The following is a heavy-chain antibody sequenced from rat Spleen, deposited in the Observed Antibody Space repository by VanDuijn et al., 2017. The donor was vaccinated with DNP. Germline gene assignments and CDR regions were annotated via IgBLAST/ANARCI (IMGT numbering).Heavy chain of an antibody. CDR1: GYSITSNY. J-gene: IGHJ1*01. V-gene: IGHV3-1*01. Sequence: EVQLQESGPGLVKPSQSLSLTCSVTGYSITSNYWGWIRKFPGDKMEWIGHISYSGSTGYNPSLNSRISITRDTSKNQFFLHLNSVTTEDTATYYCARGNDGYFPNWYFDLWGPGTMVTVSS. CDR2: ISYSGST. CDR3: ARGNDGYFPNWYFDL. D-gene: IGHD1-12*03.